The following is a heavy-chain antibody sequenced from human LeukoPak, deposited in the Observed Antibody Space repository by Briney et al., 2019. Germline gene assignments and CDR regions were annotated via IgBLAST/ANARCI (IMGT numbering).Heavy chain of an antibody. CDR1: GGSFSGYY. CDR3: ASVTHKFMIVEDY. Sequence: SETLSLTCAVYGGSFSGYYWSWIRQPPGKGLEWIGEINHSGSTNYNPSLKSRVTISVDTSKNQFSLKLSSVTAADTAVYYCASVTHKFMIVEDYWGQGTLVTVSS. D-gene: IGHD3-22*01. V-gene: IGHV4-34*01. J-gene: IGHJ4*02. CDR2: INHSGST.